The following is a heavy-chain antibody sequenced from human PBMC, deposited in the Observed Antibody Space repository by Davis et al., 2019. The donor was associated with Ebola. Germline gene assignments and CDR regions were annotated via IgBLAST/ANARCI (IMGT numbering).Heavy chain of an antibody. J-gene: IGHJ5*01. D-gene: IGHD3-10*01. CDR3: ARVITMIRGGWFDS. CDR2: ISAYNGNT. V-gene: IGHV1-18*01. CDR1: GYTFSSYV. Sequence: AASVKVSRKTSGYTFSSYVIHWVRQAPGQGLEWMGWISAYNGNTDYTQKLQGRVTMTTDTSTSTAYMEMRSLRSDDTAVYYCARVITMIRGGWFDSWGQGTLVTVSS.